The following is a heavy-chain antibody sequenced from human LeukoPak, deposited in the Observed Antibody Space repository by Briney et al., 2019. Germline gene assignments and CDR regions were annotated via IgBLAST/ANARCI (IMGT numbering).Heavy chain of an antibody. CDR3: ARGPDYDILADYFDY. J-gene: IGHJ4*02. CDR1: GFTFNTYS. CDR2: IDSSGDYM. D-gene: IGHD3-9*01. V-gene: IGHV3-21*01. Sequence: GGSLRLSCEASGFTFNTYSMNWARQAPGRGLEWVSSIDSSGDYMFYADSVRGRFTISRDNSKNTLFLQMNSLRPEDTAVYYCARGPDYDILADYFDYWGQGTLVTVSS.